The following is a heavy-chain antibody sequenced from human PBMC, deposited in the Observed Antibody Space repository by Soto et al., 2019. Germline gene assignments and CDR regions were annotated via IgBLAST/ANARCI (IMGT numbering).Heavy chain of an antibody. J-gene: IGHJ4*02. CDR2: ISTGGAYM. CDR1: GFTFRNYN. V-gene: IGHV3-21*06. CDR3: ARDIASPGGDYFDS. D-gene: IGHD2-21*01. Sequence: EVQLVESGGGLVKAGGSLRRSCTASGFTFRNYNMNWVRQAPGKGLEWVSSISTGGAYMFYADSVKGRFTISRDNAQNSLFLQIDSPRAEDTAVYYCARDIASPGGDYFDSWGQGTLVTVSS.